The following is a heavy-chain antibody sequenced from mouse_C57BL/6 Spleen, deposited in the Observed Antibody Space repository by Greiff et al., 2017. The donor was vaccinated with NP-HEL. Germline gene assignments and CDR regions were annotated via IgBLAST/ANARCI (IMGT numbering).Heavy chain of an antibody. D-gene: IGHD1-1*02. CDR3: ALAVDFPFAY. J-gene: IGHJ3*01. Sequence: QVQLQQSGAELVRPGTSVKVSCKASGYAFTNYLIEWVKQRPGQGLEWIGVINPGSGGTNYNEKFKGKATLTADKSSSTAYMQLSSLTSEDSAVYFCALAVDFPFAYWGQGTLVTVSA. CDR2: INPGSGGT. CDR1: GYAFTNYL. V-gene: IGHV1-54*01.